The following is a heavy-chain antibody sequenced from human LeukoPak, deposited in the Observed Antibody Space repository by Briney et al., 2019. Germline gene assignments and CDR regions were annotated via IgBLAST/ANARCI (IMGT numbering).Heavy chain of an antibody. CDR2: ISSSGSTI. V-gene: IGHV3-48*03. CDR3: EELGITMIGGV. CDR1: GFTFSSYE. J-gene: IGHJ6*04. D-gene: IGHD3-10*02. Sequence: PGGSLRLSCAASGFTFSSYEMNWVRQAPGKGLEWVSYISSSGSTIYYADSVKGRFTISRDNAKNSLYLQMNSLRTEDTAVYYCEELGITMIGGVCSKGSTVTISS.